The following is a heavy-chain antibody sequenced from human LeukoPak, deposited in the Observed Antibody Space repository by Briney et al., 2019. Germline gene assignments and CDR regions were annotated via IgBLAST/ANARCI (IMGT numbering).Heavy chain of an antibody. D-gene: IGHD6-13*01. CDR3: AKDTTAWYRFDY. Sequence: GGSLRLSCAASGFTFSSFIMNWVRQAPGKGLEWVSSISSSSSYIYYADSLKGRFTISRDNAKNSLYLQMNSLRAEDTAVYYCAKDTTAWYRFDYWGQGTLVTVSS. J-gene: IGHJ4*02. V-gene: IGHV3-21*01. CDR1: GFTFSSFI. CDR2: ISSSSSYI.